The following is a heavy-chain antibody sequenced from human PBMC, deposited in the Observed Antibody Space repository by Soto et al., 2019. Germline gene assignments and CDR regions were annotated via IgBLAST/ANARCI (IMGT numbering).Heavy chain of an antibody. Sequence: WETLSLTCAVSGYSISSGYYWGWIRQPPGKGLEWIGSIYHSGSTYYNPSLKSRVIISVDTSKHQFSLKLSSVTAADTAVYYCARSSTVTTEFDYWGQGTLVTVSS. CDR3: ARSSTVTTEFDY. J-gene: IGHJ4*02. CDR2: IYHSGST. D-gene: IGHD4-17*01. V-gene: IGHV4-38-2*01. CDR1: GYSISSGYY.